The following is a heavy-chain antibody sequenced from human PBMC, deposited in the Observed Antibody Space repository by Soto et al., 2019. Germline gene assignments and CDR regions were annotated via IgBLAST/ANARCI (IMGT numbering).Heavy chain of an antibody. V-gene: IGHV3-23*01. D-gene: IGHD1-1*01. CDR1: GFTFSSYA. CDR2: ISGSGGST. CDR3: AKVRNRVTYNWNEAGENWFDP. Sequence: EVQLLESGGGLVQPGGSLRLSCAASGFTFSSYAMSWVRQAPGKGLEWVSAISGSGGSTYYADSVKGRFTISRDNSKNPLYLQMNSLRAEDTAVYYCAKVRNRVTYNWNEAGENWFDPWGQGTLVTVSS. J-gene: IGHJ5*02.